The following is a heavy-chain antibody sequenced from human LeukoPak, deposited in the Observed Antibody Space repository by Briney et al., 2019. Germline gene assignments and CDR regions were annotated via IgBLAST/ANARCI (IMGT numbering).Heavy chain of an antibody. Sequence: GGSLRLSCAASGFPFSGSCMNWVRQAPGKGLVWVSRINDAGDYTTYADSVKGRFTTTRDNAKNTLYLQMNSLRAEDTAVYYCAKGKTVLRYFDWLLYKDYWGQGTLVTVSS. D-gene: IGHD3-9*01. CDR1: GFPFSGSC. J-gene: IGHJ4*02. CDR3: AKGKTVLRYFDWLLYKDY. CDR2: INDAGDYT. V-gene: IGHV3-74*01.